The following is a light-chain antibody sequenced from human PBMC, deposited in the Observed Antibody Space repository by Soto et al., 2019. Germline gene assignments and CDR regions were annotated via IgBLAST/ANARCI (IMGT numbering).Light chain of an antibody. V-gene: IGLV2-14*03. J-gene: IGLJ3*02. CDR1: SSDVGGYTF. CDR3: ASYTTSRTWV. Sequence: QSALTQPASVSGSPGQSITISCTGTSSDVGGYTFVSWFQQHPGKTPKLILFDVSNRPSRVSNRFSGSKSGNTASLTISGLLAGDEADSYCASYTTSRTWVFGGGTNLTVL. CDR2: DVS.